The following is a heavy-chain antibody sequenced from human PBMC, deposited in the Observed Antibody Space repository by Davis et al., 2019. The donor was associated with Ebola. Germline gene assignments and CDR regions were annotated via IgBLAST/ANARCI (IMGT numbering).Heavy chain of an antibody. CDR3: ASGDYPDY. Sequence: GESLKISCAASGFTFSSYGMHWVRQAPGKGLEWVAVISYDGSNKYYADSVKGRFTIYRDNSKNTLYLQMNSLRAEDTAVYYCASGDYPDYWGQGTLVTVSS. CDR2: ISYDGSNK. J-gene: IGHJ4*02. D-gene: IGHD4-17*01. CDR1: GFTFSSYG. V-gene: IGHV3-30*03.